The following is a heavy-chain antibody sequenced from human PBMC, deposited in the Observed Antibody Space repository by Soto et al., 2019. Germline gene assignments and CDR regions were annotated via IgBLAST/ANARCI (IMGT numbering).Heavy chain of an antibody. Sequence: GGSLRLSCAASGFTFSSYGMHWVRQAPGKGLEWVAVIWYDGSNKYYADSVKGRFTISRDNSKNTLYLQMNSLRAEDTAVYYCARDTYSNWFYYYYGMDVWGQGTTVTVSS. CDR2: IWYDGSNK. V-gene: IGHV3-33*01. J-gene: IGHJ6*02. CDR3: ARDTYSNWFYYYYGMDV. CDR1: GFTFSSYG. D-gene: IGHD4-4*01.